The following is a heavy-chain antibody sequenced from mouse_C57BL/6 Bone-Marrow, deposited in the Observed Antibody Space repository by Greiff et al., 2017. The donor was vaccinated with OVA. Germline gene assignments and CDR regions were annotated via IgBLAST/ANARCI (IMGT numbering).Heavy chain of an antibody. CDR1: GFSLTSYG. CDR2: IWRGGST. J-gene: IGHJ3*01. V-gene: IGHV2-5*01. CDR3: AKDYYGNYVWFAY. D-gene: IGHD2-1*01. Sequence: VKLVESGPGLVQPSQSLSITCTVSGFSLTSYGVHWVRQSPGKGLEWLGVIWRGGSTDYNAAFMSRLSITKDNSKSQVFFKMNSLQADDTAIYYCAKDYYGNYVWFAYWGQGTLVTVSA.